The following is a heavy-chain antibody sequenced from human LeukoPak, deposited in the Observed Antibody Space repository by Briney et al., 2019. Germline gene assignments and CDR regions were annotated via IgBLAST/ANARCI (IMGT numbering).Heavy chain of an antibody. CDR3: ARQHIAVWFDP. V-gene: IGHV4-4*02. CDR2: IYYSGAT. J-gene: IGHJ5*02. Sequence: PSGTLSLTCAVSGDSISSSNWWSWVRQPPGKGLEWIGEIYYSGATTYNPSLKSRVTISVDTSKNQFSLKLSSVTAADTAIYYCARQHIAVWFDPWGQGALVTVSS. CDR1: GDSISSSNW. D-gene: IGHD6-19*01.